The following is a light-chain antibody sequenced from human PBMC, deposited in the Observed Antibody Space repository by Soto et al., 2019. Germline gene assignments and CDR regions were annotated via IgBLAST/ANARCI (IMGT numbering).Light chain of an antibody. CDR2: DAS. CDR1: QDIGNY. CDR3: QQHDSLPLT. V-gene: IGKV1-33*01. Sequence: DIQMTQSPSSLSASVGDRVTVTCRASQDIGNYLCWYQHKLGKAPKLLIYDASYLETGVPSRFSGSGSGTDFNFTISSLQPEDFATYYCQQHDSLPLTFGGGTKVEIK. J-gene: IGKJ4*01.